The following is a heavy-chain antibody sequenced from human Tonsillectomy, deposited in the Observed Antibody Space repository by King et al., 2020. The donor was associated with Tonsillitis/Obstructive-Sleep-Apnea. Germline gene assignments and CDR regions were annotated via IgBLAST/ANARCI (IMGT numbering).Heavy chain of an antibody. CDR1: GGSVSSGSYY. V-gene: IGHV4-61*01. CDR2: IYNSGST. J-gene: IGHJ4*02. CDR3: ARDIQTVTFRGSDS. D-gene: IGHD4-17*01. Sequence: VQLQESGPGLVKPSETLSLTCIVSGGSVSSGSYYWTWIRQPPGKGLEWIGNIYNSGSTNYHPSLKSRVTISVDTSRNEFSLRLSSVTAADTAVYYCARDIQTVTFRGSDSWGQGTLVTVSS.